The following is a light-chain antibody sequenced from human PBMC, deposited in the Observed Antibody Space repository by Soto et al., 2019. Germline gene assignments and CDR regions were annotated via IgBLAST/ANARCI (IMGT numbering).Light chain of an antibody. V-gene: IGKV3-11*01. CDR3: QQRANLPLT. Sequence: EIVLTQSPATVSLSPGERVTLSCRASQYVNIYLAWYQQKPGQAPRLLIYDASTRATGVPARFSGSGSGTDFTLTISSRESEDFAVYYCQQRANLPLTFGGGTKVEIK. CDR1: QYVNIY. CDR2: DAS. J-gene: IGKJ4*01.